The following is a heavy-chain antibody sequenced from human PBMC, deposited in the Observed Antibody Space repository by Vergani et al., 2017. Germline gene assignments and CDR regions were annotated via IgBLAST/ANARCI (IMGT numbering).Heavy chain of an antibody. CDR2: IKNTGDST. CDR3: AKDPGFCSSSTCYRNYYFDL. Sequence: EVQLLQSEGAVVQPGGSLRLSCVASGFTFSSHAMSWVRQGHGQGLEWVSSIKNTGDSTHYADSVKGRFTISRANSKNTLYLQMNSLRVEDTAVYYCAKDPGFCSSSTCYRNYYFDLWGRGTLVTVSS. J-gene: IGHJ2*01. D-gene: IGHD2-2*01. V-gene: IGHV3-23*01. CDR1: GFTFSSHA.